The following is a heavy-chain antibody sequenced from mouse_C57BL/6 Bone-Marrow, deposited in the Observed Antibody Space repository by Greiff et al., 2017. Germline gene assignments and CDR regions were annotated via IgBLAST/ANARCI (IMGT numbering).Heavy chain of an antibody. J-gene: IGHJ1*03. CDR3: ARPYYSNYWYFDV. D-gene: IGHD2-5*01. Sequence: QVQLQQPGAELVKPGASVKMSCKASGYTFTSYWITWVKQRPGLGLEWIGDIYPGSGSTNYNEKFKSKATMTVDTSSSTAYMQLRSLTSEDSAVYYCARPYYSNYWYFDVWGTGTTVTVSA. V-gene: IGHV1-55*01. CDR2: IYPGSGST. CDR1: GYTFTSYW.